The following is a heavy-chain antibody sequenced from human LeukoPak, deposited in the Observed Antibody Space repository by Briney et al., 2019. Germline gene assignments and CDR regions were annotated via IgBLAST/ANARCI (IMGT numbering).Heavy chain of an antibody. Sequence: GGSLRLSCAASGFTFSSYAMSWVRQAPGKGLEWVSAISGSGGRIYFADSVKGRFTISRDKSKNTLYLQMNSLRAEDTAVYYCAKEPDYGDYFDYWGQGTLVTVSS. V-gene: IGHV3-23*01. J-gene: IGHJ4*02. CDR1: GFTFSSYA. D-gene: IGHD4-17*01. CDR2: ISGSGGRI. CDR3: AKEPDYGDYFDY.